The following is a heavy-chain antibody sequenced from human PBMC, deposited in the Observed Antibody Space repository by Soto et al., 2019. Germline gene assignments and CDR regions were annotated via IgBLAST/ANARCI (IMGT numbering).Heavy chain of an antibody. CDR1: GGTFSSYA. V-gene: IGHV1-69*06. Sequence: QVQLVQSGAEVKKPGSSVKVSCKASGGTFSSYAISWVRQAPGQGLEWMGGIIPIFGTANYAQKFQGRVTITADKSTNTAYMELSRLRSEDTAVYSCARDRRRAAAGSRYYYGMDVWGQGTTVTVSS. CDR3: ARDRRRAAAGSRYYYGMDV. J-gene: IGHJ6*02. CDR2: IIPIFGTA. D-gene: IGHD6-13*01.